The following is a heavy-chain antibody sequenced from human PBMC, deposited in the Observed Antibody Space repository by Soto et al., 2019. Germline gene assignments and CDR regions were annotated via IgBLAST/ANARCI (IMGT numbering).Heavy chain of an antibody. CDR2: INAGRGKT. V-gene: IGHV1-3*01. D-gene: IGHD4-17*01. J-gene: IGHJ4*02. Sequence: QGQLVQSGAEVKKPGASVKVSCGTSGFSFTSYSFHWVRQAPAQGLQWMGWINAGRGKTKYSQQFQGRVTFTWDTSANTVYMELSRLTSEYTSVFYCARWIDNGYFDYWGQGTRVNVSA. CDR1: GFSFTSYS. CDR3: ARWIDNGYFDY.